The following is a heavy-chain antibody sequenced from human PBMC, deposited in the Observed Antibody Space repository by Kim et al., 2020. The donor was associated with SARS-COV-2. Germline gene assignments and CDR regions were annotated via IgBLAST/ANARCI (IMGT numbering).Heavy chain of an antibody. CDR1: GESFSDYY. V-gene: IGHV4-34*01. D-gene: IGHD2-2*01. CDR3: ARGRVGVVPSPILGLGPFWKYYSMDV. Sequence: SETLSLTCAVFGESFSDYYWTWVRRPPGKGLEWIGEINHSGRTNYNPSLKSRVTISSDASKNQFSLKVTSSTAADTAVYYCARGRVGVVPSPILGLGPFWKYYSMDVWGRGATVTVSS. CDR2: INHSGRT. J-gene: IGHJ6*03.